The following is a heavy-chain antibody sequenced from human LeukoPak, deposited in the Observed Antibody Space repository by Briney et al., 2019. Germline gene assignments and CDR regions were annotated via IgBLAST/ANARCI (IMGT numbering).Heavy chain of an antibody. CDR3: ARHRSGSYIRLASDI. D-gene: IGHD1-26*01. V-gene: IGHV3-7*01. Sequence: GGSLRLSCAASGFTFSSYWMSWVRQAPGKGLEWVANIKQDGSEKYYVDSVKGRFTISRDNAKNSLYLQMNSLRAEDTAVYYCARHRSGSYIRLASDIWGQGTMVTVSS. CDR1: GFTFSSYW. J-gene: IGHJ3*02. CDR2: IKQDGSEK.